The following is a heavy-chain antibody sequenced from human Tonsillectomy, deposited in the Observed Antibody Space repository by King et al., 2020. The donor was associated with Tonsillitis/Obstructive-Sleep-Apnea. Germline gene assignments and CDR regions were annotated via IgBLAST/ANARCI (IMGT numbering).Heavy chain of an antibody. Sequence: VQLVESGGGLVQPGGSLRLSCAASGFTFNRYWIHGVRQAPGKGLLWVSRINGDGRNTIYADSVKSRFTISRDNAKNTLYLQMNSLRAEDTAVYYCARGGDFHGFDIWGQGTMVTVSS. CDR1: GFTFNRYW. J-gene: IGHJ3*02. CDR3: ARGGDFHGFDI. V-gene: IGHV3-74*01. D-gene: IGHD2-21*02. CDR2: INGDGRNT.